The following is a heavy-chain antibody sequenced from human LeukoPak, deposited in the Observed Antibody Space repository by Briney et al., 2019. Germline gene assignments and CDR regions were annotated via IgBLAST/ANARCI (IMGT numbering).Heavy chain of an antibody. V-gene: IGHV1-46*01. CDR3: ARQQGVQYLNFDY. CDR1: GYTFTNYY. J-gene: IGHJ4*02. CDR2: INLIAGLT. Sequence: GASVKVSCKASGYTFTNYYIHWLRQAPGQGPEWMGMINLIAGLTHYAPKFQGRVTMTRDTSTSIVYMELSSLGSEDTAVYYCARQQGVQYLNFDYWGQGALVTVSS. D-gene: IGHD3-10*01.